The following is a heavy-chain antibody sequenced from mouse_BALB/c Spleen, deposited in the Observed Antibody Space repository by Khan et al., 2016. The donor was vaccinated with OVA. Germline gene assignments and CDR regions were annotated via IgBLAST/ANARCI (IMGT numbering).Heavy chain of an antibody. D-gene: IGHD1-1*01. J-gene: IGHJ2*01. CDR2: INPSTGYT. Sequence: QVQLQQSGAELAKPGASVKMSCKASGYTFINYWILWVKQRPGQGLEWIGYINPSTGYTESNQTFKDKATLTADKSSSTAYMQLSSLTSEDSAVYYCARRGLRWDFDYWGQGTTLTVSS. CDR3: ARRGLRWDFDY. CDR1: GYTFINYW. V-gene: IGHV1-7*01.